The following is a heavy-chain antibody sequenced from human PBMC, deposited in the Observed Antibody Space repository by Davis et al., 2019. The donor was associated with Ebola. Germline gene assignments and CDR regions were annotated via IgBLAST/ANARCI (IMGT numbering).Heavy chain of an antibody. D-gene: IGHD5-24*01. CDR3: ARDILRSDGYPFDF. J-gene: IGHJ4*02. V-gene: IGHV4-59*01. CDR2: IYYSGST. Sequence: PSETLSLTCTVSGGSISSYYWSWIRQPPGKGLEWIGYIYYSGSTNYNPSLKSRVTISVDTSKNQFSLKVTSVTAADTALYYCARDILRSDGYPFDFWGQGMLVTVSS. CDR1: GGSISSYY.